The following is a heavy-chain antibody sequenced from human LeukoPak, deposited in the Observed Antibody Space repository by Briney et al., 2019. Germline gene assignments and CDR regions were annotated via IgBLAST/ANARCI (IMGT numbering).Heavy chain of an antibody. J-gene: IGHJ4*02. CDR3: VSRIGDFWSGYDN. D-gene: IGHD3-3*01. CDR1: GNSVSDLN. V-gene: IGHV1-24*01. CDR2: FDPEQPAT. Sequence: ASVKVSCKVSGNSVSDLNIQWVRQAPGKGLECMGGFDPEQPATVYAEKFQGRVTMTEDPSTDTAYMALSSLRSEARAVYYCVSRIGDFWSGYDNWGQGTLVTVSS.